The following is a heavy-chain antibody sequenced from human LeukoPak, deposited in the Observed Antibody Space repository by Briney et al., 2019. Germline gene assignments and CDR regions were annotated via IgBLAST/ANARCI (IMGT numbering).Heavy chain of an antibody. V-gene: IGHV4-34*01. CDR3: ARGLRLPSRSTPAVPHV. CDR1: GGSFSDYY. Sequence: PSESLSLTCAVYGGSFSDYYWNWIRQPPGKGLEWIGEINHSGTTNYNPSLKSRVTISVDTSKNQFSLRLSSVTAADTAVYYCARGLRLPSRSTPAVPHVWGKGTTVTVSA. CDR2: INHSGTT. J-gene: IGHJ6*04. D-gene: IGHD2/OR15-2a*01.